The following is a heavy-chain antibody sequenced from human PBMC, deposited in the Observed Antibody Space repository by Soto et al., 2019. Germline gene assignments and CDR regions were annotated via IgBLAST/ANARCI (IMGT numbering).Heavy chain of an antibody. CDR1: GFTFSNAW. D-gene: IGHD3-9*01. J-gene: IGHJ4*02. Sequence: GGSLRLSCAASGFTFSNAWMSWVRQAPGKGLEWVGRIKSKTDGGTTDYAAPVKGRFTISRDDSKNTLYLQMNSLKTEDTAVYYCTTDPSHRLRYFDWLLSPDDPWDYWGQGTLVTVSS. CDR2: IKSKTDGGTT. V-gene: IGHV3-15*01. CDR3: TTDPSHRLRYFDWLLSPDDPWDY.